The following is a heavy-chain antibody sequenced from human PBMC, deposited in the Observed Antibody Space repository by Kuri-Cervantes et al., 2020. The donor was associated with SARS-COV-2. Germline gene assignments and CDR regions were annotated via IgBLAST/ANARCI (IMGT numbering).Heavy chain of an antibody. CDR2: IIPIFGPA. J-gene: IGHJ4*02. D-gene: IGHD2-2*01. V-gene: IGHV1-69*01. CDR3: ARGPLPEDIAVLPAASPFMYFDY. Sequence: GGSLRLSCKASGGTFSSCAITWVRQAPGQGLEWMGGIIPIFGPANYAQKFQGRVTITADESTSTAYMELSSLRSEDTAVYYWARGPLPEDIAVLPAASPFMYFDYWGQGALVTVSS. CDR1: GGTFSSCA.